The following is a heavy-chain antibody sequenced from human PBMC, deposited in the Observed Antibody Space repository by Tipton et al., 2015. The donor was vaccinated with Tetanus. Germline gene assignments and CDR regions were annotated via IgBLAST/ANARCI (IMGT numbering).Heavy chain of an antibody. Sequence: AASGFIFSSYGIHWVRQAPGEGLEWLAVSWYDGTDKYYADSVKGRFTISRDNSKNTLYLQMNGLRAEDTALYYCAREADCSGGSCFSGDFDTWGQGTQVTVSS. CDR1: GFIFSSYG. CDR2: SWYDGTDK. V-gene: IGHV3-33*01. J-gene: IGHJ4*02. D-gene: IGHD2-15*01. CDR3: AREADCSGGSCFSGDFDT.